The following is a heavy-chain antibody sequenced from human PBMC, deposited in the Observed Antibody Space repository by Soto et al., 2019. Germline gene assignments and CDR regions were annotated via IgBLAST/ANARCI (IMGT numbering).Heavy chain of an antibody. Sequence: SETLSLTCTASGGSISSYYWSWIRQPPGKGLEWIGYIYYSGSTNYNPSLKSRVTISVDTSKNQFSLKLSSVTAADTAVYYCARGPTRFDPWGQGTLVTVSS. J-gene: IGHJ5*02. CDR1: GGSISSYY. CDR3: ARGPTRFDP. V-gene: IGHV4-59*01. CDR2: IYYSGST.